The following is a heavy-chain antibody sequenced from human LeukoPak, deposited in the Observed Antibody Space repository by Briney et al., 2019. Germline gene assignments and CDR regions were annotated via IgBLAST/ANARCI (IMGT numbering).Heavy chain of an antibody. J-gene: IGHJ4*02. CDR1: GYAISSGYY. Sequence: SETLSLTCTVSGYAISSGYYWGWIRQPPGKGLEWIGSMYHSGTTYYNPSLKSRVSMSIDTSQNQFSLKLSSVTAADTAVYYCAKAPYGDYVGVGYFDYWGQGTLVTVSS. D-gene: IGHD4-17*01. V-gene: IGHV4-38-2*02. CDR2: MYHSGTT. CDR3: AKAPYGDYVGVGYFDY.